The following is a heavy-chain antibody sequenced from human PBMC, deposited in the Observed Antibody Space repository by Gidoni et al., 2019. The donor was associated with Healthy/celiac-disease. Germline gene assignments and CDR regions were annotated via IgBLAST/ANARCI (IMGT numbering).Heavy chain of an antibody. CDR1: GFSLSTSGVG. V-gene: IGHV2-5*02. D-gene: IGHD3-22*01. CDR2: IYWDDDK. Sequence: QITLKESGPTLVKPTQTLTLTCTFSGFSLSTSGVGVGWISQPPGKALEWLALIYWDDDKRYSPSLKSRLTITKDTAKNQVVLTMTNMDPVDTATYYCAHRLPLYYYDSSGYFDYWGQGTLVTVSS. CDR3: AHRLPLYYYDSSGYFDY. J-gene: IGHJ4*02.